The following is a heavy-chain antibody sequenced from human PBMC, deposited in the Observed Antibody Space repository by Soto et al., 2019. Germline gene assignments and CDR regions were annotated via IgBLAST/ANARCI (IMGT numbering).Heavy chain of an antibody. CDR3: AKGSKFTIFSANDF. CDR2: LSGNSGTT. J-gene: IGHJ4*02. Sequence: VQLLESGGGLVQPGGSLRLSCAASGFTFSSYAMTWVRQAPGKGLEWVSALSGNSGTTYSADSVKGRFTISRDNSRNALYLKMSSVRAEDTALYYCAKGSKFTIFSANDFWGQGTLVTVSS. CDR1: GFTFSSYA. V-gene: IGHV3-23*01. D-gene: IGHD3-3*01.